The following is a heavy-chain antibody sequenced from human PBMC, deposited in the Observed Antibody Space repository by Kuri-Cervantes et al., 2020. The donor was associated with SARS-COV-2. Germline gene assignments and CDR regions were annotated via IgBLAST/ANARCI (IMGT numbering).Heavy chain of an antibody. CDR1: RFSFSSYT. J-gene: IGHJ3*02. CDR3: ARVRLLTIFGVVIVLDAFDI. D-gene: IGHD3-3*01. CDR2: ISYDGSNK. Sequence: GESLKISCAASRFSFSSYTLHWVRQAPGKGLECVAVISYDGSNKYYADSVKGRFTIPRDNSKNTLYLQMNSLRAEDTAVYYCARVRLLTIFGVVIVLDAFDIWGQGTMVTVSS. V-gene: IGHV3-30-3*01.